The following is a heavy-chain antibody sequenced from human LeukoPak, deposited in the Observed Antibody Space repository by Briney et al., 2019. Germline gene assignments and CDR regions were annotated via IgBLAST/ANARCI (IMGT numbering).Heavy chain of an antibody. D-gene: IGHD6-13*01. CDR3: ARGSGYSSTWYGRGAFDI. Sequence: GGSLRLSCAASGFTFSSYAMSWVRQAPGKGLEWVSYISSSGSTIYYADSVKGRFTISRDNAKNSLYLQMNSLRAEDTAVYYCARGSGYSSTWYGRGAFDIWGQGTMVTVSS. J-gene: IGHJ3*02. CDR1: GFTFSSYA. V-gene: IGHV3-48*03. CDR2: ISSSGSTI.